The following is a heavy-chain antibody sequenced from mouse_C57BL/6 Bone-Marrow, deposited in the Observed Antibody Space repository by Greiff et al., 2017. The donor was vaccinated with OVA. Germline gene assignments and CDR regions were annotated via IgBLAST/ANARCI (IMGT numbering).Heavy chain of an antibody. CDR2: IDPNSGGT. V-gene: IGHV1-72*01. CDR1: GYTFTSYW. Sequence: QVQLQQPGAELVKPGASVKLSCKASGYTFTSYWMHWVKQRPGRGLEWIGRIDPNSGGTKYNEKFKSKATLTVDKPSSPAYMQLSSLTSEDSAVYYCARRGNYYGLFDYWGQGTTLTVSS. D-gene: IGHD1-2*01. CDR3: ARRGNYYGLFDY. J-gene: IGHJ2*01.